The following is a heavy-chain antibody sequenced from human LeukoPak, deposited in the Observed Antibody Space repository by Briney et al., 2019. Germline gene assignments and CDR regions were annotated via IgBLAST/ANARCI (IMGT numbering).Heavy chain of an antibody. D-gene: IGHD2-15*01. CDR1: GGSISSGGYS. CDR3: ASQYCSGGSCLFDY. CDR2: IYHSGST. V-gene: IGHV4-30-2*01. J-gene: IGHJ4*02. Sequence: SETLSLTCAVSGGSISSGGYSWSWIRQPPGKGLEWIGYIYHSGSTYYNPSLKSRVTISVDRSKNQFSLKLSSVTAADTAVYYCASQYCSGGSCLFDYWGQGTLVTVSS.